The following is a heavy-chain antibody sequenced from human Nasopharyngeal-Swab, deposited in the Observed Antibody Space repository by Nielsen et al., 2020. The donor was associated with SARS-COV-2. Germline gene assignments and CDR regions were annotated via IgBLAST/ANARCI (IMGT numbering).Heavy chain of an antibody. Sequence: GGSLRLSCAASGFTFSSYAMSWVRQAPGKGLEWVSGISDSGGSTYYADSLKGRFTISRDNSKDTLYLQMNSLRVEDTAVYYCAGQLGATTAFDIWGQGRMVTVSS. CDR3: AGQLGATTAFDI. V-gene: IGHV3-23*01. CDR1: GFTFSSYA. J-gene: IGHJ3*02. D-gene: IGHD1-26*01. CDR2: ISDSGGST.